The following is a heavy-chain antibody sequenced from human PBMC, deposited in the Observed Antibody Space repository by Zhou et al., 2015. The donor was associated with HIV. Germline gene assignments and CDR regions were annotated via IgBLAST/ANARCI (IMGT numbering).Heavy chain of an antibody. CDR3: ATVVVYYDYVWGSYRYGVGPWYFDY. J-gene: IGHJ4*02. Sequence: QVQLVQSGAEVKKPGSSVKVSCKASGGTFSSYAISWVRQAPGQGLEWMGGIIPIFGTANYAQKFQGRVTITADESTSTAYMELSSLRSEDTAVYYCATVVVYYDYVWGSYRYGVGPWYFDYWGQGTLVTVSS. CDR1: GGTFSSYA. D-gene: IGHD3-16*02. CDR2: IIPIFGTA. V-gene: IGHV1-69*01.